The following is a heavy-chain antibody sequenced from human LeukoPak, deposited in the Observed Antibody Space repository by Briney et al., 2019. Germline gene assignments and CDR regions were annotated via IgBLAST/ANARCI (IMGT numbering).Heavy chain of an antibody. D-gene: IGHD1-26*01. CDR1: GFTFRNYA. Sequence: GGSLRLSCAVSGFTFRNYAIHWVRQAPGKGLEWVAFISYDGNVKYHADSVKGRFTISRDNSRNTLDLQMNSLRPEDTAIYYCARDLSEKYSTDYWGQGTLVTVSS. CDR3: ARDLSEKYSTDY. V-gene: IGHV3-30-3*01. CDR2: ISYDGNVK. J-gene: IGHJ4*02.